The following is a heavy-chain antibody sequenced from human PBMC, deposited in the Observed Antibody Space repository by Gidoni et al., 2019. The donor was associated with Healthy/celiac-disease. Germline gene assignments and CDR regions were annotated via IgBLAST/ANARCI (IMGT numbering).Heavy chain of an antibody. Sequence: QVQLQESGPGLVKPTQTLSLTCTVSGGSISRGGYYWSWIPQHPGKGLEWIGYIYYSGSTYYNPSLKSRVTISVDTSKNQFSLKLSSVTAADTAVYYCARVGGVVTAREFDYWGQGTLVTVSS. CDR2: IYYSGST. CDR3: ARVGGVVTAREFDY. J-gene: IGHJ4*02. D-gene: IGHD2-21*02. CDR1: GGSISRGGYY. V-gene: IGHV4-31*03.